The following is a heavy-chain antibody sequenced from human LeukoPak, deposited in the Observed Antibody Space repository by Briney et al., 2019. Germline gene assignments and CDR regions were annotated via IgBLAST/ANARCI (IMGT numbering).Heavy chain of an antibody. Sequence: PSETLSLTCAVYGGSFSGYYWSWIRQPPGKGLEWIGEINHSGSTNYNPSLKSRVTISVDTSKNQFSLKLSSVTAADTAVYYCARARGYDRASDIWGQGTMVTVSS. J-gene: IGHJ3*02. CDR2: INHSGST. CDR3: ARARGYDRASDI. CDR1: GGSFSGYY. D-gene: IGHD5-12*01. V-gene: IGHV4-34*01.